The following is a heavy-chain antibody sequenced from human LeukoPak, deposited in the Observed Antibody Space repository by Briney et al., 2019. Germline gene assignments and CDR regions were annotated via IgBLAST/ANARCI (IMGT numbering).Heavy chain of an antibody. Sequence: SETLSLTCAVYGGSFSGYYWSWIRQPPGKGLEWIGEINHRGSTNYNPSLKSRVTISVDTSENQFSLKLSSVTAADTAVYYCARTRRSSSWYIGWFDPWGQGTLVTVSS. CDR3: ARTRRSSSWYIGWFDP. J-gene: IGHJ5*02. D-gene: IGHD6-13*01. CDR2: INHRGST. V-gene: IGHV4-34*01. CDR1: GGSFSGYY.